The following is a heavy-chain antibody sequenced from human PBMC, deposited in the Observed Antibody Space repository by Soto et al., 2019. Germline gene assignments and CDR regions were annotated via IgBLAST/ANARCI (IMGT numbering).Heavy chain of an antibody. CDR2: IHHSGST. D-gene: IGHD3-10*01. CDR1: GDSISSMNW. V-gene: IGHV4-4*02. Sequence: PSETLSLTCAVSGDSISSMNWWSWVRQPPGKGLEWIGEIHHSGSTNYNPSLMSRVTISVDKSKNQFSLKLTSVTAADTAVYYCATYDYGSGDDYNIDYWGQGTLVTVSS. J-gene: IGHJ4*02. CDR3: ATYDYGSGDDYNIDY.